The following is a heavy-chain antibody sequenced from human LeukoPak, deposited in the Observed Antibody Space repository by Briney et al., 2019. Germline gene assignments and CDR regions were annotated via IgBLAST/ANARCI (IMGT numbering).Heavy chain of an antibody. CDR3: ARVLCSTMGQRVINLCDS. V-gene: IGHV1-69*06. Sequence: SLKLSCTASGGTFSSYAMSWVRQAPGQGLEWIGGIIPIVGTTNYAETFQGRVTITADKSTNTGYMELSSLRAEDTAVYYCARVLCSTMGQRVINLCDSWGQGALVTVSS. D-gene: IGHD3-10*01. J-gene: IGHJ5*01. CDR1: GGTFSSYA. CDR2: IIPIVGTT.